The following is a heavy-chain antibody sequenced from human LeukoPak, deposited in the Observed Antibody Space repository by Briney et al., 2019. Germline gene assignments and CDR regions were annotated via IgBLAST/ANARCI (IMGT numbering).Heavy chain of an antibody. CDR3: ARGGSYLSAFDI. CDR2: INQDGSEK. D-gene: IGHD1-26*01. J-gene: IGHJ3*02. Sequence: GGSLRLSCAASGFTFTTYWMSWVRQAPGKGLEWVANINQDGSEKYFVDSVKGRFTISRDNAKNSLYLQMNSLRVEDTAVYYCARGGSYLSAFDIWGQGTMVTVSS. CDR1: GFTFTTYW. V-gene: IGHV3-7*04.